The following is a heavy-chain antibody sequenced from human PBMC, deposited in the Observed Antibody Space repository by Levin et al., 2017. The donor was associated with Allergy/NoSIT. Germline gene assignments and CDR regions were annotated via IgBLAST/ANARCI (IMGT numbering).Heavy chain of an antibody. CDR3: AHREVYTGGGNFDY. CDR1: GFSLSTSGVG. Sequence: SGPTLVKPTQTLTLTCTFSGFSLSTSGVGVGWIRPPPGKALEWLALIYWDDDKRYSPSLKSRLTITKDTSKNQVVLTMTNMDPVDTATYYCAHREVYTGGGNFDYWGQGTLVTVSS. D-gene: IGHD5/OR15-5a*01. CDR2: IYWDDDK. V-gene: IGHV2-5*02. J-gene: IGHJ4*02.